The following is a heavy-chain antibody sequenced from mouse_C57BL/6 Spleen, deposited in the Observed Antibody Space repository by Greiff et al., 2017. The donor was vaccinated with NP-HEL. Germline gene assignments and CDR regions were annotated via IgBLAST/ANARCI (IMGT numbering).Heavy chain of an antibody. CDR2: IDPSDSYT. CDR1: GYTFTSYW. V-gene: IGHV1-59*01. CDR3: ARVITTVVGGYFDV. J-gene: IGHJ1*03. D-gene: IGHD1-1*01. Sequence: QVQLQQPGAELVRPGTSVKLSCKASGYTFTSYWMHWVKQRPGQGLEWIGVIDPSDSYTNYNQKFKGKATLTVDTSSSTAYMQLSSLTSEDSAVYYCARVITTVVGGYFDVWGTGTTVTVSS.